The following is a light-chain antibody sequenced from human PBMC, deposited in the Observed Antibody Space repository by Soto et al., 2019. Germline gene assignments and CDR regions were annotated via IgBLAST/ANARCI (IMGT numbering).Light chain of an antibody. CDR3: QRYGTSLPLT. Sequence: EIVLTQSPGTLSLSPGERATLSGRASQSVSSSYLAWYQQKPGQAPRLLIYGASSRATGIPDRFSGSGSGTDFTLTISRLEPEDFAVYYCQRYGTSLPLTFGGGTKVEIK. CDR2: GAS. V-gene: IGKV3-20*01. CDR1: QSVSSSY. J-gene: IGKJ4*02.